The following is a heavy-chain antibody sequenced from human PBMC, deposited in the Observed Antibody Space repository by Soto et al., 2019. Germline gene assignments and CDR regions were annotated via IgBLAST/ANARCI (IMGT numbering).Heavy chain of an antibody. CDR1: GDSIISIYH. CDR2: IYHTGTT. V-gene: IGHV4-38-2*01. D-gene: IGHD3-3*01. CDR3: ARVSDFWSGSMEY. J-gene: IGHJ4*02. Sequence: SETLSLTCAVSGDSIISIYHWAWIRQPPGGGLEWIASIYHTGTTYYTPSLKSRVTISVDTSKNQFSLRLSSVTAADSAVYYCARVSDFWSGSMEYWGQGTMVTVSS.